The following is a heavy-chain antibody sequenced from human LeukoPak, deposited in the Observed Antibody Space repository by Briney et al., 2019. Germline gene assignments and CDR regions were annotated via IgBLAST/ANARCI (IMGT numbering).Heavy chain of an antibody. V-gene: IGHV1-69*04. CDR1: GGTFSSYA. Sequence: SVTVSCKASGGTFSSYAISWVRQAPGQGLEWMGRIIPILGIANYAQKFQGRVTITADKSTSTAYMELSSLRSEDTAVYYCARIREMATIGYYYYGMDVWGQGTTVTVSS. J-gene: IGHJ6*02. D-gene: IGHD5-12*01. CDR2: IIPILGIA. CDR3: ARIREMATIGYYYYGMDV.